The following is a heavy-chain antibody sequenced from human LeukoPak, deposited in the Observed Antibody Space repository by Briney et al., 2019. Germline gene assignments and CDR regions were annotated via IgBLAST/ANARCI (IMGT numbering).Heavy chain of an antibody. D-gene: IGHD3-3*01. CDR1: GGSMSSYY. CDR3: ARHSPYYDFWSGQETHYMDV. V-gene: IGHV4-59*08. J-gene: IGHJ6*03. CDR2: IYDSGST. Sequence: SETLSLTCTVSGGSMSSYYWSWIRQPPGRGLEWLGYIYDSGSTNYNPSLKSRVTISVDTSKNQFSLKLSSVTAADTAVYYCARHSPYYDFWSGQETHYMDVWGKGTTVAVSS.